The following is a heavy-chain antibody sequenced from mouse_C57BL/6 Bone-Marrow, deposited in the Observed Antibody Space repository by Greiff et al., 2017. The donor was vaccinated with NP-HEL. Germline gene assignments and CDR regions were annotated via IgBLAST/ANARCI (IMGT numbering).Heavy chain of an antibody. D-gene: IGHD3-3*01. CDR3: ARRGPYFAY. V-gene: IGHV5-4*03. Sequence: EVKLMESGGGLVKPGGSLKLSCAASGFTFSSYAMSWVRQTPEKRLEWVATISDGGSYTYYPDNVKGRFTISRDNAKNNLYLQMSHLKSEDTAMYYCARRGPYFAYWGQGTTLTVSS. CDR2: ISDGGSYT. J-gene: IGHJ2*01. CDR1: GFTFSSYA.